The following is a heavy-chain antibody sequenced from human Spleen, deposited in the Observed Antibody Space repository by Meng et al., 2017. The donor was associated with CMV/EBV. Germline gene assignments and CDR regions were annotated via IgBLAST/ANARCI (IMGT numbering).Heavy chain of an antibody. CDR3: ARWEIGPAY. Sequence: GESLKISCAASGFTFSDYYMCWIRQAPGRGLEWVSYITSSGSTIYYADSVRGRFTISRDNAKNSLYLQMNSLRVEDTAVYYCARWEIGPAYWGQGTLVTVSS. V-gene: IGHV3-11*01. D-gene: IGHD1-26*01. CDR2: ITSSGSTI. J-gene: IGHJ4*02. CDR1: GFTFSDYY.